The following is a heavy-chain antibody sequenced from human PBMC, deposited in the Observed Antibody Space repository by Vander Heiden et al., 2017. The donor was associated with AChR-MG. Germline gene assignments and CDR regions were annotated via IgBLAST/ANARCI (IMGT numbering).Heavy chain of an antibody. CDR2: IVVGSGNT. V-gene: IGHV1-58*01. D-gene: IGHD5-18*01. J-gene: IGHJ6*02. CDR1: GFTFTSSA. CDR3: AAAADTAMVSDKDYYYGMDV. Sequence: QMQLVQSGPEVKKPGTSVKVSCKASGFTFTSSAVQWVRQARGQRLEWIGWIVVGSGNTNYAQKFQERVTITRDMSTSTAYMELSSLRSEDTAVYYCAAAADTAMVSDKDYYYGMDVWGQGTTVTVSS.